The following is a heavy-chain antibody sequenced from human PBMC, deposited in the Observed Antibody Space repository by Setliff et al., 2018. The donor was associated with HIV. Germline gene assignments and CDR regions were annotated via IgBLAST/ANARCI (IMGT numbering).Heavy chain of an antibody. CDR1: GYTFTSYG. CDR3: ARDLKRWFGEWDLDV. Sequence: ASVKVSCKASGYTFTSYGISWVRQAPGQGLEWMGWISAYNGNTNYAQTLQGRVTMTTDTSTSTAYMELRSLRSDDTAVYYCARDLKRWFGEWDLDVWGRGTTVTVSS. CDR2: ISAYNGNT. D-gene: IGHD3-10*01. V-gene: IGHV1-18*01. J-gene: IGHJ6*03.